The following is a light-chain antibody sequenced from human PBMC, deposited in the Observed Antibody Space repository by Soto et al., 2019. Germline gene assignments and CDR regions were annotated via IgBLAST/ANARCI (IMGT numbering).Light chain of an antibody. J-gene: IGKJ1*01. V-gene: IGKV1-5*03. Sequence: DIQMTQSPSTLSASVGDRVTITCRASQSISSWLAWYQQKPGKAPKLLIYKASGLEGGVPSRVSDSVSVTESTLTISSLQPDDFATYYCQQYNSYFSTFGQGTKVEIK. CDR1: QSISSW. CDR3: QQYNSYFST. CDR2: KAS.